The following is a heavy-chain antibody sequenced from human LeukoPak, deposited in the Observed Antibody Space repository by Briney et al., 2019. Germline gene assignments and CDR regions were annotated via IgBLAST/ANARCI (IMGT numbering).Heavy chain of an antibody. CDR2: ISYDGSNK. J-gene: IGHJ4*02. CDR3: ARAAAGIYFDY. D-gene: IGHD6-13*01. CDR1: GFTFSSYA. Sequence: GGSLRLSCAASGFTFSSYAMHWVRQAPGKGLEWVAVISYDGSNKYYADSVKGRFTISRDNSKNTLYLQMNSLRAEDTAVYYCARAAAGIYFDYWGQGTLVTVSP. V-gene: IGHV3-30*01.